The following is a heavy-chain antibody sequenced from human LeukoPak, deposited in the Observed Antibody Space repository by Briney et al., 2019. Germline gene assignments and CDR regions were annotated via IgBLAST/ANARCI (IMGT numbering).Heavy chain of an antibody. J-gene: IGHJ1*01. D-gene: IGHD3-22*01. CDR1: GFMFHDYV. V-gene: IGHV3-9*01. Sequence: GGSLRLSCVGSGFMFHDYVMHWVRQVPGKGLEWVSGVSWNSDHIGYADSVKGRFTISRDNDRNTLHLEMNHLRVEDTAFYFCTRSPSFTLGGGYLDSWGQGRLVTVSS. CDR3: TRSPSFTLGGGYLDS. CDR2: VSWNSDHI.